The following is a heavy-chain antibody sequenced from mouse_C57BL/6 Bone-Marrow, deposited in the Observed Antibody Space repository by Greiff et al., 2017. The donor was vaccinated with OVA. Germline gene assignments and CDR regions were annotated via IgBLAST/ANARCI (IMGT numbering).Heavy chain of an antibody. Sequence: VQLQQPGAELVKPGASVKLSCKASGYTFTSYWMQWVKQRPGQGLEWIGEIDPSDSYTNYNQKFKGKATLTVDTSSSTACMQLSSLTSEDSAVYYCARRFITTVDLDFDYWGQGTTLTVSS. CDR3: ARRFITTVDLDFDY. V-gene: IGHV1-50*01. J-gene: IGHJ2*01. CDR2: IDPSDSYT. CDR1: GYTFTSYW. D-gene: IGHD1-1*01.